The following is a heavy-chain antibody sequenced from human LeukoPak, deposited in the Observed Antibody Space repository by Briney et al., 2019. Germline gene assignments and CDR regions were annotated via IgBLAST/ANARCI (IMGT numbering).Heavy chain of an antibody. D-gene: IGHD1-7*01. V-gene: IGHV1-8*01. CDR1: GYTFTSYD. J-gene: IGHJ4*02. CDR2: MNPNRGNT. Sequence: GASVKVSCKASGYTFTSYDINRVRQATGQGLEWMGWMNPNRGNTGYAQKFQGRVTMTRNTSISTAYMELSSLRSEDTAVYYCARVNCNLGKTFDYWGQGTLVTVSS. CDR3: ARVNCNLGKTFDY.